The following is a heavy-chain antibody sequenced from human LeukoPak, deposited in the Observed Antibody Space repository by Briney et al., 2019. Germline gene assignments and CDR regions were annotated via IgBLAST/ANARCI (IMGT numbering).Heavy chain of an antibody. J-gene: IGHJ4*02. Sequence: PGRSLRLSCAASGFTFSSYGMHWVRQAPGKGLEWVAVIWYDGSNKYYADSVKGRFTITRDNSKNTLYLQMNSLRAEDTAVYYCARDWRGYFDYWGQGTLATVSS. CDR3: ARDWRGYFDY. D-gene: IGHD3-3*01. CDR1: GFTFSSYG. CDR2: IWYDGSNK. V-gene: IGHV3-33*01.